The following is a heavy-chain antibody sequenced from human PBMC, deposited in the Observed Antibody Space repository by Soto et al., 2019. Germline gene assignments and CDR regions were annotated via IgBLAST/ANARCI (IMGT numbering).Heavy chain of an antibody. D-gene: IGHD3-16*01. CDR1: GGLFSSFA. Sequence: QEQLVQSGPEVKKPGSSVKVSCKDSGGLFSSFAISWVRQAPGQGLEWLGGIIPVFGTPTYAEKFQGRLTITADQSTNTAYMELSSLRSGDTAIYYCARGGGPYVWFNEFWGQGTLVTVSS. CDR2: IIPVFGTP. J-gene: IGHJ4*02. CDR3: ARGGGPYVWFNEF. V-gene: IGHV1-69*01.